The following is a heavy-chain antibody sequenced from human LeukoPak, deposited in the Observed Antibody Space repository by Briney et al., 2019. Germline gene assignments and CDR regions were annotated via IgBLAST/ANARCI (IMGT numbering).Heavy chain of an antibody. J-gene: IGHJ3*02. V-gene: IGHV3-66*02. CDR1: AFTVSSNY. D-gene: IGHD1-26*01. CDR2: IYGGGST. Sequence: GGSLRLSCVVSAFTVSSNYVSWVRQAPGKGLVWVSVIYGGGSTNYADSVKGRFTISRDNSKNTLYLQMNSLRAEDTAVYYCARDHSGSYQRAFDIWGQGTMVTVSS. CDR3: ARDHSGSYQRAFDI.